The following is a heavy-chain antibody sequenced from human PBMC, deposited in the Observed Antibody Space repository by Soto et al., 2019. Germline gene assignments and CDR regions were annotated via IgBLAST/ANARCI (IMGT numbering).Heavy chain of an antibody. V-gene: IGHV1-18*04. D-gene: IGHD6-13*01. CDR3: ARVGGSRSSWP. CDR1: GYTFTSYG. J-gene: IGHJ5*02. CDR2: ISAYNGNT. Sequence: ASVKVSCKASGYTFTSYGISWVRQAPGQGLEWMGWISAYNGNTNYAQKLQGRVTMTTXXXXXXAYMELRSLRSDDTAVYYCARVGGSRSSWPWGQGTLVTVSS.